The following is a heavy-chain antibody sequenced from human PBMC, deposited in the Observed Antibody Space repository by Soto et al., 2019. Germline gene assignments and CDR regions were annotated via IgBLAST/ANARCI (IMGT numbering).Heavy chain of an antibody. CDR1: GYSFTSYW. V-gene: IGHV5-51*01. CDR3: AGHYKVGATKVEAFDI. Sequence: GESLKISCKGSGYSFTSYWIGWVRQMPGKGLEWMGIIYPGDSDTRYSPSFQGQVTISADKSISTAYLQWSSLKASDTAMYYCAGHYKVGATKVEAFDIWGQGTMVTVSS. J-gene: IGHJ3*02. CDR2: IYPGDSDT. D-gene: IGHD1-26*01.